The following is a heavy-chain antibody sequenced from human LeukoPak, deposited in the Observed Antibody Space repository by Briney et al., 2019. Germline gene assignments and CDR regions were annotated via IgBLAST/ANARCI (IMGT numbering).Heavy chain of an antibody. V-gene: IGHV4-34*01. J-gene: IGHJ4*02. D-gene: IGHD1-26*01. CDR3: ARQSSGNSYYYYTFPY. CDR1: GGSLSVYY. Sequence: PSETLSLTCAVYGGSLSVYYWSWIRQPPGKGLEWIGEINHSGNTNYNPSLKSRVTISVDTSKNHFYLKLSSVTAADTAVYYCARQSSGNSYYYYTFPYWGQGTLVTVSS. CDR2: INHSGNT.